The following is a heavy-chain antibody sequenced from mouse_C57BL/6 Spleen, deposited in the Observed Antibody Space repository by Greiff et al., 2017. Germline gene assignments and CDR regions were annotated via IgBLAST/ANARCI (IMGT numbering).Heavy chain of an antibody. Sequence: EVQLQQSGPELVKPGASVKISCKASGYTFTDYYMNWVKQSHGKSLEWIGDINPNNGGTSYNQKFKGKATLTVDKSSSTAYMELRSLTSEDSAVYYCAREGHYYGSSSYAMDYWGQGTSVTVSS. CDR3: AREGHYYGSSSYAMDY. V-gene: IGHV1-26*01. D-gene: IGHD1-1*01. J-gene: IGHJ4*01. CDR1: GYTFTDYY. CDR2: INPNNGGT.